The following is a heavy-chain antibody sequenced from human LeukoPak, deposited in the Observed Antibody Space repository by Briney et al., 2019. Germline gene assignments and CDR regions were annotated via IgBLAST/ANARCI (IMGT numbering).Heavy chain of an antibody. CDR1: GGTFSSYA. V-gene: IGHV1-69*06. CDR3: ARSNAGYGDYYFDY. D-gene: IGHD4-17*01. CDR2: IIPIFGTA. J-gene: IGHJ4*02. Sequence: SLKLSCKASGGTFSSYAISWVRQAPGQGLEWMGGIIPIFGTANYAQKFQGRVTITADKSTSTAYMGLSSLRSEDTAVYYCARSNAGYGDYYFDYWGQGTLVSVSS.